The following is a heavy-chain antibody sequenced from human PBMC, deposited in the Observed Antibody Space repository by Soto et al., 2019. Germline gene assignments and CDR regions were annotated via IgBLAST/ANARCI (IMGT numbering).Heavy chain of an antibody. CDR1: GFTFSSSA. CDR3: AKATGIVVLPTTMPTDV. D-gene: IGHD2-2*01. CDR2: ISGSGDGT. J-gene: IGHJ6*04. Sequence: GGSLRLSCAAAGFTFSSSAMSWVRQTPGKGLEWVSAISGSGDGTHIADSVKGRFTISRDNSKNTLYLQMHSLRAEDTAVYYCAKATGIVVLPTTMPTDVWGKGTTVTVSS. V-gene: IGHV3-23*01.